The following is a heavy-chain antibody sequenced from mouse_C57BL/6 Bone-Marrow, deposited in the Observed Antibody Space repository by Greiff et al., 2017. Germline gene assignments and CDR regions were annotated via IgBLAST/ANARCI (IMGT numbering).Heavy chain of an antibody. V-gene: IGHV1-50*01. Sequence: VKLVESGAELVKPGASVKLSCKASGYTFTSYWMQWVKQRPGQGLEWIGEIDPSDSYTNYNQKFKGKATLTVDTSSSTAYMQLSSLTSEDSAVYYCAREGRGLDYWGQGNTLTVSS. CDR1: GYTFTSYW. CDR2: IDPSDSYT. CDR3: AREGRGLDY. J-gene: IGHJ2*01.